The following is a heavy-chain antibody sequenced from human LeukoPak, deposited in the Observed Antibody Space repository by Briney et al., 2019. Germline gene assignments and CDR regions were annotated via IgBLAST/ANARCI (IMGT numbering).Heavy chain of an antibody. J-gene: IGHJ4*02. Sequence: PGGSLRLSCAASGFNFNNFAMSWVRQAPGKGPEWLSAVTGPADTTYYAESVKGRFTISRDYSKSMVYLQMNSLRVEDTAIYYCAKGAEIDHWGQGTLVTVSS. CDR3: AKGAEIDH. V-gene: IGHV3-23*01. CDR2: VTGPADTT. CDR1: GFNFNNFA.